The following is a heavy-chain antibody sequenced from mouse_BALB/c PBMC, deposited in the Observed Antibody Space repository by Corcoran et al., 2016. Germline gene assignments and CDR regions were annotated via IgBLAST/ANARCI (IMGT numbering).Heavy chain of an antibody. CDR3: ANWDWYFDV. CDR1: GFNIKDTY. J-gene: IGHJ1*01. V-gene: IGHV14-3*02. Sequence: EVQLQQSGAELVQPGASVKLSCTASGFNIKDTYMHWVKQRTEQVLEWIGRIDPANGNTKYDTKFQGKATITADTSSNTAYLQLSSLTSEDTAVYYCANWDWYFDVWGAGTTVTVSS. D-gene: IGHD4-1*01. CDR2: IDPANGNT.